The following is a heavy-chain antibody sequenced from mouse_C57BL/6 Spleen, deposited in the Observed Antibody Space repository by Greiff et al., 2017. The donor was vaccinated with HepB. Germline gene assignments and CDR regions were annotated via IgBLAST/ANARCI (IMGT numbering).Heavy chain of an antibody. CDR1: GYAFSSSW. Sequence: VMLVESGPELVKPGASVKISCKASGYAFSSSWMNWVKQRPGKGLEWIGRIYPGDGDTNYNGKFKGKATLTADKSSSTAYMQLSSLTSEDSAVYFCVRISYAMDYWGQGTSVTVSS. CDR3: VRISYAMDY. V-gene: IGHV1-82*01. J-gene: IGHJ4*01. CDR2: IYPGDGDT. D-gene: IGHD5-2*01.